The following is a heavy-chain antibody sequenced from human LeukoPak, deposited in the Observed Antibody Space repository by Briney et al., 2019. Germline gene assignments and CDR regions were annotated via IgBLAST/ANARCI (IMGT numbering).Heavy chain of an antibody. CDR2: TYYRSKWYS. CDR1: GDSVSSNNGA. CDR3: ARDEGNSGWYTFDY. J-gene: IGHJ4*02. V-gene: IGHV6-1*01. Sequence: SQTLSLTCAISGDSVSSNNGAWNWIRQSPSRGLEWLGRTYYRSKWYSDFADSVKGRITISSDTSKNQFSLQLNSATPEDTAVYYCARDEGNSGWYTFDYWGQGTLVTVSS. D-gene: IGHD6-19*01.